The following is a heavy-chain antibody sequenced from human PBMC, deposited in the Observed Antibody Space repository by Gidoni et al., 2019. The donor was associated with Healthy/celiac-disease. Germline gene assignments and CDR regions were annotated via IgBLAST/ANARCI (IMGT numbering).Heavy chain of an antibody. D-gene: IGHD4-17*01. J-gene: IGHJ4*02. Sequence: QVQLQQWGAGLLKPSETLSLTCAVYGGSFSGYYWSWIRQPPGKGLEWIGEINHSGSTNYNPSLKSRVTISVDTSKNQFSLKLSSVTAADTAVYYCARDVSRLHYFDYWGQGTLVTVFS. CDR3: ARDVSRLHYFDY. CDR2: INHSGST. CDR1: GGSFSGYY. V-gene: IGHV4-34*01.